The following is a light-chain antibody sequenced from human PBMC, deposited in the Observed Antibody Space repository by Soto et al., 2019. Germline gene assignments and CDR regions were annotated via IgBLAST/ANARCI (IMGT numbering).Light chain of an antibody. CDR1: SSDVGDYNY. CDR3: LSHTGSRTL. V-gene: IGLV2-14*01. J-gene: IGLJ3*02. Sequence: QSALTQPASVSGSPGQSITISCTGASSDVGDYNYVSWYQEHPGQVPKLIIFEVTTRPSGVSDRFSGSRSVNTASLTISGLQSEDEADYYCLSHTGSRTLFGGGTKRTVL. CDR2: EVT.